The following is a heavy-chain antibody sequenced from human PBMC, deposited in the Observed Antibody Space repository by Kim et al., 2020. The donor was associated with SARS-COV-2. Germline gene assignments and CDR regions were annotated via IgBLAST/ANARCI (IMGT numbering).Heavy chain of an antibody. V-gene: IGHV3-53*01. J-gene: IGHJ4*02. CDR3: AKWENGFY. Sequence: GGSLRLSCAASGFTVSNSYMNWVRQAPGKGLEWVSIIYPGGGTSYADSVKGRFTVSRDKSKNTLSLQMDSLSVEDTAVYYCAKWENGFYWGQGTLVSVSS. CDR2: IYPGGGT. CDR1: GFTVSNSY. D-gene: IGHD1-26*01.